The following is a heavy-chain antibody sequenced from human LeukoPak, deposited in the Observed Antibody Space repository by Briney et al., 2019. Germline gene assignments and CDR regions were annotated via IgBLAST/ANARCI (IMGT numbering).Heavy chain of an antibody. Sequence: GGSLRLSCAASGFTFDDYGMSWVRQAPGKGLEWVSGINWNGGSTGYADSVKGRFTISRDNAKNSLYLQMNSLRAEDTAVYYCAGGGFGEAYYYYYMDVWGKGTTVTISS. J-gene: IGHJ6*03. CDR3: AGGGFGEAYYYYYMDV. CDR1: GFTFDDYG. D-gene: IGHD3-10*01. V-gene: IGHV3-20*04. CDR2: INWNGGST.